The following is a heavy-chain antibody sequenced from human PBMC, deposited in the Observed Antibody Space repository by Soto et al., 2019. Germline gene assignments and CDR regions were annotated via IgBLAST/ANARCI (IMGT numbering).Heavy chain of an antibody. V-gene: IGHV1-8*01. CDR1: GYTFTSYD. D-gene: IGHD2-15*01. CDR2: MNPNSGNT. J-gene: IGHJ3*02. Sequence: QVQLVQSGAEVKKPGASVKVSCKASGYTFTSYDINWVRQATGQGLEWMGWMNPNSGNTGYAQKFQGRVTMTRNTSISTAYMELSSLRSEDTAVYYCAGPLVVAATPTRAGAFDIWGQGTMVTVSS. CDR3: AGPLVVAATPTRAGAFDI.